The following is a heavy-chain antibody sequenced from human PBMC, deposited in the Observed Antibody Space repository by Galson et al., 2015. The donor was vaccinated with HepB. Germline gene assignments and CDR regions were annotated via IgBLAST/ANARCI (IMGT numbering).Heavy chain of an antibody. J-gene: IGHJ3*02. V-gene: IGHV1-69*13. CDR1: GGTFSSYA. Sequence: SVKVSCKASGGTFSSYAISWVRQAPGQGLEWMGGIIPIFGTANYAQKFQGRVTITADESTSTAYMELSSLRSEDTAVYYCASSIAVAYRLDIWGQGTMVTVSS. CDR3: ASSIAVAYRLDI. D-gene: IGHD6-19*01. CDR2: IIPIFGTA.